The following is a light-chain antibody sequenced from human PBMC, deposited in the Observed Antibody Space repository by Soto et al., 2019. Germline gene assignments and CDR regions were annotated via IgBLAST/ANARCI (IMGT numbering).Light chain of an antibody. CDR3: QQHSNWPRIT. J-gene: IGKJ5*01. CDR1: QSVGSS. CDR2: DAS. V-gene: IGKV3-11*01. Sequence: EIVLTQSPATLSLSPGERVTLSCMASQSVGSSLAWYQQRPGQAPRLLIYDASNRATGIPARFSGSGSGTDFTLIISSLEPEDSAIYSCQQHSNWPRITFGQGTRLDIK.